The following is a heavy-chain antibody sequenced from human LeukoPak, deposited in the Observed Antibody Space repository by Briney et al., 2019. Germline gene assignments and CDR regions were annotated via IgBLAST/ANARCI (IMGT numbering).Heavy chain of an antibody. V-gene: IGHV3-23*01. J-gene: IGHJ5*02. CDR1: GFTFSSYA. Sequence: PGGSLRLSWAASGFTFSSYAICWVRQAPGKGLEWVSTISGSGSSTYYADSVKGRFTISRDNSKNTVYLQMNSLRAEGTAVYYSFPQYCDGGSCYPYWFDHWGQGTLVTVSS. D-gene: IGHD2-15*01. CDR3: FPQYCDGGSCYPYWFDH. CDR2: ISGSGSST.